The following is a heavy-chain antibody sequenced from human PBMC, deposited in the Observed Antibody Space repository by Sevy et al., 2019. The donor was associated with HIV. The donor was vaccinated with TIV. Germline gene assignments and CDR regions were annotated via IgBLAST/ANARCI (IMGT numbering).Heavy chain of an antibody. V-gene: IGHV1-2*06. CDR2: IDPKSGGT. D-gene: IGHD3-3*01. CDR1: EYTFTDYY. J-gene: IGHJ4*02. CDR3: ARDSRVSGDY. Sequence: ASVKVSCKTSEYTFTDYYLHWVRQAPGQGLEWMGRIDPKSGGTIHAQKFQGRVTMTRDTSISTGYMELNRLTSDDTAVYYCARDSRVSGDYWGQRTLVTVSS.